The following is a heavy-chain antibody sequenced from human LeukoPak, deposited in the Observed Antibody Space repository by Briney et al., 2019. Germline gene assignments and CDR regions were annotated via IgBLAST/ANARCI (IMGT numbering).Heavy chain of an antibody. D-gene: IGHD3/OR15-3a*01. J-gene: IGHJ4*02. CDR3: ARDVDFALDF. Sequence: PGGSLRLSRAASGFTFSSYSMNWVRQAPGKGLEWVSYIGVVSSTIYYADSVKGRFTISRDNAKNSLYLQMNSLRDEDTAVYYCARDVDFALDFWGQGTLVTVSS. V-gene: IGHV3-48*02. CDR1: GFTFSSYS. CDR2: IGVVSSTI.